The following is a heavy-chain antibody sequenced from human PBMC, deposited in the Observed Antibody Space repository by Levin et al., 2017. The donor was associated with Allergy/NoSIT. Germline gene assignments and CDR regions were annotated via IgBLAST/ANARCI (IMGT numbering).Heavy chain of an antibody. CDR1: GFTVSNNY. D-gene: IGHD6-19*01. J-gene: IGHJ4*02. V-gene: IGHV3-53*01. CDR3: GGGSAWYGPDY. CDR2: TDSGGNT. Sequence: SGGSLRLSCAASGFTVSNNYMTWVRQAPGMGLEWVSVTDSGGNTYYADSAKGRFTTSRDKSKNTLYLQMNSLRVEDAAGYYCGGGSAWYGPDYWGQGTLVTVSS.